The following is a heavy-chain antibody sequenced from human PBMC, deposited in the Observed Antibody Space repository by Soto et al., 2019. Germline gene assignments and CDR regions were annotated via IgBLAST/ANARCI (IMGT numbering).Heavy chain of an antibody. D-gene: IGHD3-3*01. J-gene: IGHJ6*02. V-gene: IGHV5-10-1*01. CDR1: GYSFTSYW. CDR3: ARLSLLRFLEWPPYYYYYGMDV. Sequence: GVSLKVSWKGSGYSFTSYWISWVRQMPGKGLEWMGRIDPSDSYTNYSPSFQGHVTISADKSISTAYLQWSSLKASDTAMYYCARLSLLRFLEWPPYYYYYGMDVWGQGTTVTV. CDR2: IDPSDSYT.